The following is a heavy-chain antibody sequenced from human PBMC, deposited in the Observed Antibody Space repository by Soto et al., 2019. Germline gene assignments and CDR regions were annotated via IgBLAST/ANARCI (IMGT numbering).Heavy chain of an antibody. CDR1: GGSISSGGYY. V-gene: IGHV4-31*03. D-gene: IGHD3-22*01. J-gene: IGHJ4*02. CDR3: ARGRNYYDSSGYFDY. Sequence: PSETLSLTCTVSGGSISSGGYYWSWIRQHPGKGLEWIGYIYYSGSTYYNPSLKSRVTISVDTSKNQFSLKLSSVTAADTAVYYCARGRNYYDSSGYFDYWGQGTLVTVSS. CDR2: IYYSGST.